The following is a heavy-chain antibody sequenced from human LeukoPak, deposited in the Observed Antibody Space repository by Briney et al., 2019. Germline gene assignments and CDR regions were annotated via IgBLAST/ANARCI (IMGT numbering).Heavy chain of an antibody. CDR1: GFTFSSYS. J-gene: IGHJ5*02. CDR3: AREGSSWYRYNWFDP. Sequence: PGGSLRLSCAASGFTFSSYSMNWVRQAPGKGLEWVSSISSSSSYIYYADPVKGRFTISRDNAKNSLYLQMNSLRAEDTAVYYCAREGSSWYRYNWFDPWGQGTLVTVSS. CDR2: ISSSSSYI. D-gene: IGHD6-13*01. V-gene: IGHV3-21*01.